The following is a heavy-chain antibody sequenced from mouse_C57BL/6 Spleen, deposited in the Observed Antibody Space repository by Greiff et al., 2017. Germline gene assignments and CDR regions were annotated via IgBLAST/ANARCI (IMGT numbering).Heavy chain of an antibody. CDR3: ARSGGYDGRVFAY. D-gene: IGHD2-2*01. CDR2: INPNYGTT. Sequence: VQLQQSGPELVKPGASVKISCKASGYSFTDYNMNWVKQGNGKSLEWIGVINPNYGTTSYNQKFKGKATLTVDQSSSTAYMPLNSLTSEDSAVYYCARSGGYDGRVFAYWGQGTLVTVSA. J-gene: IGHJ3*01. V-gene: IGHV1-39*01. CDR1: GYSFTDYN.